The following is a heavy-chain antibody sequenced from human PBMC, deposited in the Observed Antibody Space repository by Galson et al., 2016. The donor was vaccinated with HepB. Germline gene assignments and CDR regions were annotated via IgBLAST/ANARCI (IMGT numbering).Heavy chain of an antibody. J-gene: IGHJ2*01. CDR1: GFTFSDYY. CDR2: ISSSGSTK. CDR3: VRDRGYCSGGTCWRGDYWYLDL. D-gene: IGHD2-15*01. V-gene: IGHV3-11*04. Sequence: SLRLSCAASGFTFSDYYMSWIRQAPGKGLEWVSYISSSGSTKYYADSVKGRFTISRDNAKNSLYLQMNSLRAEDTAVYYCVRDRGYCSGGTCWRGDYWYLDLWGRGTLVTVSS.